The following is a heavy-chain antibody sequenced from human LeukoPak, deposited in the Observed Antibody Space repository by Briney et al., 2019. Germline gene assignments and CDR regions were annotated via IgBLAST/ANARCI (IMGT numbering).Heavy chain of an antibody. J-gene: IGHJ6*02. CDR3: AKAVSVADYYYGMDV. V-gene: IGHV3-23*01. Sequence: PGGSLRLSCAASGFTFSSYAMTWVRQAPGQGLEWVSAISGSGAGTYYADSVKGRFTISRDNSKNTLHLQMNSLRAEDTAVYYCAKAVSVADYYYGMDVWGQGTTVTVSS. D-gene: IGHD6-19*01. CDR1: GFTFSSYA. CDR2: ISGSGAGT.